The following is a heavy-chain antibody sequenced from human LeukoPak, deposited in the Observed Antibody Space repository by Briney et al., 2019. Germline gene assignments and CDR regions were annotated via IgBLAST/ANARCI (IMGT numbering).Heavy chain of an antibody. D-gene: IGHD3-9*01. CDR1: GFSFSVYW. V-gene: IGHV3-74*01. CDR3: ARALRYFDWLSDDAFDI. CDR2: IKTDGSST. Sequence: GGSLRLSCAASGFSFSVYWMHWVRQAPGKGPVWVSRIKTDGSSTSYADSVKGRFTISRDNAKNTLYLQMNSLRAEDTAVYYCARALRYFDWLSDDAFDIWGQGTMVTVSS. J-gene: IGHJ3*02.